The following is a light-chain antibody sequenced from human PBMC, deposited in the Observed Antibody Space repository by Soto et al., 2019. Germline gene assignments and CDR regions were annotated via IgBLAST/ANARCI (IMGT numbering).Light chain of an antibody. CDR3: QQCGGSPMFT. V-gene: IGKV3-20*01. CDR2: GAS. Sequence: EIVLTQSPATLSLSPGGRATLSCRASQSLTSSYLAWYQQKPGQAPRLLIYGASNRATDIPDRFSGGGSGRDFTLTISRLQPEDFAVYFCQQCGGSPMFTFGQGTKL. CDR1: QSLTSSY. J-gene: IGKJ2*01.